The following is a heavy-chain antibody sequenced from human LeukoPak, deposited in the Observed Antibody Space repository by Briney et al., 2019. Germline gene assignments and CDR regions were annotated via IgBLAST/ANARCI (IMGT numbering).Heavy chain of an antibody. CDR2: INPNSGGT. Sequence: ASVKVSCKASGYTFTGYYMHWVRQAPGQGLEWMGRINPNSGGTNYAQKFQGRVTMTRDTSISTAYMELSRLRSDDTGVYYCAREPTSSSWYGYYYMDVWGKGTTVTVSS. V-gene: IGHV1-2*05. CDR1: GYTFTGYY. D-gene: IGHD6-13*01. CDR3: AREPTSSSWYGYYYMDV. J-gene: IGHJ6*03.